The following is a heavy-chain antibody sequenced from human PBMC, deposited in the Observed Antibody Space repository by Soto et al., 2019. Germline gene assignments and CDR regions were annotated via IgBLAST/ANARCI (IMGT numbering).Heavy chain of an antibody. Sequence: QVQLQESGPGLVKPSQTLSLTCTVSGGCISSGNYYWSWIRQPPGKGLEWIGFISYSGSTYYSTSLKSRVTISVHTSKSQFSLNLSFVTAADTAVYYCATMGTPATGLYFFDYWGQGSLVTVSS. V-gene: IGHV4-30-4*01. CDR3: ATMGTPATGLYFFDY. D-gene: IGHD2-15*01. CDR1: GGCISSGNYY. J-gene: IGHJ4*02. CDR2: ISYSGST.